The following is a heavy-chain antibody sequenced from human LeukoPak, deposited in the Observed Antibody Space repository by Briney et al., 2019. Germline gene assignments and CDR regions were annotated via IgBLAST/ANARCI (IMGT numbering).Heavy chain of an antibody. CDR2: IIPIFGIA. CDR1: GGTSSSYA. J-gene: IGHJ6*02. V-gene: IGHV1-69*04. CDR3: ARVTLDGMDV. Sequence: SVKVSCKASGGTSSSYAISWVRQAPGQGLEWMGRIIPIFGIANYAQKFQGRVTITADKSTSTAYMELSSLRSEDTAVYYCARVTLDGMDVWGQGTTVTVSS.